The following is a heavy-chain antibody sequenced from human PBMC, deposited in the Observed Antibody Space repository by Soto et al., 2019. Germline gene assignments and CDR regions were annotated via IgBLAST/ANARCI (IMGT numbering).Heavy chain of an antibody. CDR3: ARWGTTGGVYV. V-gene: IGHV3-30*19. CDR2: TSYDGSDK. D-gene: IGHD3-16*01. Sequence: QVHLVESGGGVVQPGTSLRVSCVGSGFTFRSYVIHWVRQAPGKGLEWVALTSYDGSDKYYGDSVRGRFTISRDNSRNTVDLQMDSLRLEDTALYYCARWGTTGGVYVWGRGTLVSVSS. CDR1: GFTFRSYV. J-gene: IGHJ1*01.